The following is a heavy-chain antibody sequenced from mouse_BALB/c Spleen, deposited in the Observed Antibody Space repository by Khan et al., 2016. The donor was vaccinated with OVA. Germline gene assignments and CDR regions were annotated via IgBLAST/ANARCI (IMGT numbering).Heavy chain of an antibody. V-gene: IGHV3-2*02. Sequence: VQLKESGPGLVKPSQSLSLTCTVTGYSITTDYAWNWIRQFPGSKLEWMGHISYSGNTKYNPSLKSRISTTRDTSKNQFFLQLKSVTTEDTARYYCARIYGGDFDYWGQGTTLTVST. D-gene: IGHD1-1*01. CDR1: GYSITTDYA. CDR3: ARIYGGDFDY. J-gene: IGHJ2*01. CDR2: ISYSGNT.